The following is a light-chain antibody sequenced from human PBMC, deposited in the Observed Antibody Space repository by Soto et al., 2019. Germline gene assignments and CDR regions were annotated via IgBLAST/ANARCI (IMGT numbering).Light chain of an antibody. V-gene: IGLV3-1*01. CDR3: QAWDSSVV. CDR2: QDS. J-gene: IGLJ2*01. CDR1: NLGDKY. Sequence: SYELTQPPSVSVSPGQTASITCSGDNLGDKYACWYQQKPGQPPVLVIYQDSKRPSGIPERFSGSNSGNTATLTISGTQAMDEADYYCQAWDSSVVFGGGTKLTVL.